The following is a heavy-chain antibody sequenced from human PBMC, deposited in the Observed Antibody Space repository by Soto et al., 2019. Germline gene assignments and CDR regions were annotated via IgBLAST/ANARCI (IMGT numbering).Heavy chain of an antibody. CDR2: IIPILGIA. Sequence: QVQLVQSGAEVKKPGSSVKVSCKASGGTFSSYTISWVRQAPGQGLEWMGRIIPILGIANYAQKFQGRVTITADKSTSTAYMELSSLRSEDTAVYYCARDCERVPAAKICYFDYWGQGTLVTVSS. D-gene: IGHD2-2*01. V-gene: IGHV1-69*08. CDR1: GGTFSSYT. J-gene: IGHJ4*02. CDR3: ARDCERVPAAKICYFDY.